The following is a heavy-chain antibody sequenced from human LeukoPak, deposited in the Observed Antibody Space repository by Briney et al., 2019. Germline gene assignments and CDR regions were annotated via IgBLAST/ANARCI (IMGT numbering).Heavy chain of an antibody. CDR1: DDSITMYY. V-gene: IGHV4-59*12. Sequence: SETLSLTCSVSDDSITMYYWTWVRQPPGKGLEGIGYVDHTRSTNVNPSLHGRVSLARDTAKNLFSLRLRSVTAADTAVYYCARGGGRGYSYGYKGFIYWGQGTLVTVSS. CDR2: VDHTRST. J-gene: IGHJ4*02. D-gene: IGHD5-18*01. CDR3: ARGGGRGYSYGYKGFIY.